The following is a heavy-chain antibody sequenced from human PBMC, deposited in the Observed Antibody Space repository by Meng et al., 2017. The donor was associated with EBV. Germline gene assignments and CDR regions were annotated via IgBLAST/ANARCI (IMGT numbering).Heavy chain of an antibody. CDR3: ARGDYTNYPRWFDP. V-gene: IGHV4-61*01. Sequence: QVQLQESGPGLVXPXXXXXLTXTXSGGSVNNGSYYWGWIRQPPGKGLEYIGYIYYTGSTNYNSSLKSRVTISLDKSKNQFSLKLTSLTAADTAIYYCARGDYTNYPRWFDPWGQGTLVTVSS. J-gene: IGHJ5*02. CDR2: IYYTGST. D-gene: IGHD4-11*01. CDR1: GGSVNNGSYY.